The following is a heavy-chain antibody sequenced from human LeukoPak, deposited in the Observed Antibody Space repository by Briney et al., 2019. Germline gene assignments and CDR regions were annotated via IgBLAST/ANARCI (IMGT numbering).Heavy chain of an antibody. CDR3: ARETPYSSSWTAFDY. D-gene: IGHD6-13*01. Sequence: GGSLRLSCAASGFTFNNYGMHWVRQAPGKGLEWVAFIRYNGNNQYYADSVKGRFTISRDNSKNTLYLQMNSLKGDDTAVYYCARETPYSSSWTAFDYWGQGTLVTVSS. CDR2: IRYNGNNQ. CDR1: GFTFNNYG. J-gene: IGHJ4*02. V-gene: IGHV3-30*02.